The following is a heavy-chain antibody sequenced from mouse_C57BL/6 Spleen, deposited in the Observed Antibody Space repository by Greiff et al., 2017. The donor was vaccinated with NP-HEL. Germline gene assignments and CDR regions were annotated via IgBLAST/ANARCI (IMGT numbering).Heavy chain of an antibody. J-gene: IGHJ2*01. CDR1: GYAFTNYL. Sequence: QVQLQQSGAELVRPGTSVKVSCKASGYAFTNYLIEWVKQRPGQGLEWIGVINPGSGGTNYNEKFKGKATLTADKSSSTAYMQLSSLTSEDSAVYFCARSFYDGYYYWGQGTTLTVSS. CDR2: INPGSGGT. V-gene: IGHV1-54*01. D-gene: IGHD2-3*01. CDR3: ARSFYDGYYY.